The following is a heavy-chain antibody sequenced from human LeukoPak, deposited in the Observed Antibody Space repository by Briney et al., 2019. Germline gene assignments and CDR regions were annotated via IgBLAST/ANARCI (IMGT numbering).Heavy chain of an antibody. D-gene: IGHD3-22*01. CDR2: IYYSGST. J-gene: IGHJ4*02. CDR3: ATSITEYYYDSSGAFDY. CDR1: GGTISNYD. V-gene: IGHV4-59*08. Sequence: SETLSLPCTASGGTISNYDWNWIRQPPGKGLEWIGYIYYSGSTNYNPSLKSRVTISVDTSKNQFSLKLSSVTAADTAVYYCATSITEYYYDSSGAFDYRGQGTLVTVSS.